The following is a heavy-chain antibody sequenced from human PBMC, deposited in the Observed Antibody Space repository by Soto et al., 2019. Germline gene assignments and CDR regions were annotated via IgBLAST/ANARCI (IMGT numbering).Heavy chain of an antibody. D-gene: IGHD3-22*01. CDR2: IMPLFGTA. Sequence: QVQLVQSGAEVKKPGSSVKVSCKASGGSLSSFAISWVRQAPGQGLEWMGGIMPLFGTANYAQKFQGRVTVTADESTSTAYMELSSLRSEDTAVYYCAREYDDSSDSRTSYYHYYGNDVWGQGTTVTVSS. CDR3: AREYDDSSDSRTSYYHYYGNDV. V-gene: IGHV1-69*01. J-gene: IGHJ6*02. CDR1: GGSLSSFA.